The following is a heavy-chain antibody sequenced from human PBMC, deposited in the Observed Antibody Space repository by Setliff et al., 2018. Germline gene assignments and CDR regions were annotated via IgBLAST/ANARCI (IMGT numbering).Heavy chain of an antibody. Sequence: GASVKVSCKASGYTFRNYAFAWVRQAPGQGLEWVGWISVYNGDTNYAQKFQGRVTLTTDTSTSTAYMELRSLTSADSAFYYCARAPSVELVTIRTNSWFTYWGQGTLVTVSS. CDR2: ISVYNGDT. V-gene: IGHV1-18*01. CDR3: ARAPSVELVTIRTNSWFTY. D-gene: IGHD5-18*01. J-gene: IGHJ4*02. CDR1: GYTFRNYA.